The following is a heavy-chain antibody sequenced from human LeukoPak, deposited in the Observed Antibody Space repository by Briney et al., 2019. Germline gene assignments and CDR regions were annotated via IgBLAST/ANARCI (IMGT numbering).Heavy chain of an antibody. D-gene: IGHD1-26*01. CDR1: GFTFSSYA. Sequence: GGSLRFSCAASGFTFSSYAMSWVRQAPGKGLEWVSAISGSGGSTYYADSVKGRFTISRDNSKNTLYLQMNSLRAEDTAVYYCAKDSGSYYYFDYWGQGTLVTVSS. V-gene: IGHV3-23*01. CDR3: AKDSGSYYYFDY. CDR2: ISGSGGST. J-gene: IGHJ4*02.